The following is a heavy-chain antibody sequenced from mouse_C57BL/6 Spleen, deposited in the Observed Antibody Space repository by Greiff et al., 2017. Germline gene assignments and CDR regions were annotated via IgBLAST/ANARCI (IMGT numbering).Heavy chain of an antibody. CDR3: ARGDYDYDLAMDY. Sequence: VQLQQSGPELVKPGASVKISCKASGYSFTSYYIHWVKQRPGQGLEWIGWIYPGSGNTKYNEKFKGKATLTADTSSSTAYMQLSSLTSEDSAVYYCARGDYDYDLAMDYWGQGTSVTVSS. V-gene: IGHV1-66*01. CDR2: IYPGSGNT. D-gene: IGHD2-4*01. J-gene: IGHJ4*01. CDR1: GYSFTSYY.